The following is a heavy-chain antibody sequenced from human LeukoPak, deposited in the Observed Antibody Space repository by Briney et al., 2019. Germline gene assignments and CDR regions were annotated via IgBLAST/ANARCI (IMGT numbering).Heavy chain of an antibody. CDR2: IYTSGST. V-gene: IGHV4-4*07. D-gene: IGHD6-13*01. Sequence: SETLSLTCTVSGGSISSYYWSWIRQPAGKGLEWIGRIYTSGSTNYNPSLKSRVTMSVDTSKNQFSLRLSSVTAADTAVYYCARYRANITCWYPAGAFDIWGQGTMVTVSS. J-gene: IGHJ3*02. CDR1: GGSISSYY. CDR3: ARYRANITCWYPAGAFDI.